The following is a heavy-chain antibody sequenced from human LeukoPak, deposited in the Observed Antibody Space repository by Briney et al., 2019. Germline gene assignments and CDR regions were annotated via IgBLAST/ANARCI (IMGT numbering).Heavy chain of an antibody. V-gene: IGHV3-7*01. J-gene: IGHJ4*02. CDR2: IKQEGREK. Sequence: GGSLRLSCAASGFTFSSYWMSGVRQAPGEGVEGVANIKQEGREKYCVDSVRGGFTISRDNAKHSLYLQMNSLRAEDTAVYYSAGGGVIFDYWGQGTLVTVSS. D-gene: IGHD2-8*02. CDR1: GFTFSSYW. CDR3: AGGGVIFDY.